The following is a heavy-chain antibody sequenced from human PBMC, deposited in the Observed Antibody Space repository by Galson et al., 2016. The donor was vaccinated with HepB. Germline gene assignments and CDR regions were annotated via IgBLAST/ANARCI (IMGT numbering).Heavy chain of an antibody. J-gene: IGHJ4*02. V-gene: IGHV4-39*01. CDR3: ARHPIPLYRSSSNAVRDY. D-gene: IGHD6-6*01. CDR1: GGSISSSTYY. Sequence: SETLSLTCSVSGGSISSSTYYWGWIRQPPGKGLQWIGSIYYTGMTHYSPSLKSRVTVSVDTANNQFYLILSSVTAGDTAVYYCARHPIPLYRSSSNAVRDYWGQGTLVSVSS. CDR2: IYYTGMT.